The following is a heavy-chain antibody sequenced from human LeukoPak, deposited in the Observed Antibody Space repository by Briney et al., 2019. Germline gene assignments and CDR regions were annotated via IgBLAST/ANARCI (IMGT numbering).Heavy chain of an antibody. J-gene: IGHJ4*02. D-gene: IGHD1-1*01. CDR3: ASGRAGARNWNPGY. V-gene: IGHV4-39*07. Sequence: SETLSLTCTVSGDSISSSSYYWGWIRQPPGKGLEWIGSIYYSGSTYYNPSLKSRVTISVDTSKNQFSLRLSSVTAADTAVYYCASGRAGARNWNPGYWGQGTLVTVSS. CDR1: GDSISSSSYY. CDR2: IYYSGST.